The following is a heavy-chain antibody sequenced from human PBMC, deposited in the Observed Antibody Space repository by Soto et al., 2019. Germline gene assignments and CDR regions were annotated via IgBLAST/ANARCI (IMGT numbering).Heavy chain of an antibody. D-gene: IGHD3-16*02. CDR2: INSDGSST. CDR1: GFTFSSYW. V-gene: IGHV3-74*01. Sequence: GGSLRLSCAASGFTFSSYWMHWVRQAPGKGLVWVSRINSDGSSTSYADSVKGRFTISRDNAKNTLYLQMNSLRAEDTAVYYCARVISADDYVWGSYRYSYYYGMDVWGQGTTVTVSS. CDR3: ARVISADDYVWGSYRYSYYYGMDV. J-gene: IGHJ6*02.